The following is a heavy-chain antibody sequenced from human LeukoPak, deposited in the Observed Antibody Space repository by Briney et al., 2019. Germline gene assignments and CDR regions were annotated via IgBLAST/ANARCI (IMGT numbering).Heavy chain of an antibody. V-gene: IGHV3-7*01. Sequence: GGSLRLSCAASGFTFSNYWMSWVRQAPGKGLEWVANIKQDGSEKYYVDSVKGRFTISRDNAKNSLYLQMNSLRAEDTAMYYCARLIVGAIDYWGQGTLVTVSS. D-gene: IGHD1-26*01. CDR2: IKQDGSEK. J-gene: IGHJ4*02. CDR3: ARLIVGAIDY. CDR1: GFTFSNYW.